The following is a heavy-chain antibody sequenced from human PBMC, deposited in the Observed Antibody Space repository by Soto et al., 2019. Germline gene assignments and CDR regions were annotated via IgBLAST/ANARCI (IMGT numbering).Heavy chain of an antibody. J-gene: IGHJ4*02. Sequence: QVQLQESGPGLVKPSQTLSLTCTVSGGSISSGGYYWSWIRQHPGKGLEWIGYIYYSGSTYYNPSLKRRVTISVDTSKNQFSLKLSSVTAADTAVYYCARDHCSSTSCYFDYWGQGTLVTVSS. CDR1: GGSISSGGYY. CDR2: IYYSGST. V-gene: IGHV4-31*03. D-gene: IGHD2-2*01. CDR3: ARDHCSSTSCYFDY.